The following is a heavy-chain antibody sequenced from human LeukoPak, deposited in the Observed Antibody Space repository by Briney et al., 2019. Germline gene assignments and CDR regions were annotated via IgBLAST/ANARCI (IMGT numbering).Heavy chain of an antibody. CDR2: IRSKAYGGTT. CDR3: TGDLTGYYYYYMDV. D-gene: IGHD3-9*01. V-gene: IGHV3-49*03. J-gene: IGHJ6*03. Sequence: GRSLRLSCTASGFTFGDYAMSWFRQAPGKGLEWVGFIRSKAYGGTTEYAASVKGRFTISRDDSKSIAYLQMNSLKTEDIAVYYCTGDLTGYYYYYMDVWGKGTTVTVSS. CDR1: GFTFGDYA.